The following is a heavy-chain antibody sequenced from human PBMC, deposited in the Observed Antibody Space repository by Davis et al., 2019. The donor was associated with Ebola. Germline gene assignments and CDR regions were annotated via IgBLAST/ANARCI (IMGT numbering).Heavy chain of an antibody. CDR1: GFPFGNYH. V-gene: IGHV3-48*02. CDR3: ARETTITSKSDL. CDR2: ISTSGTST. D-gene: IGHD4-11*01. Sequence: PGGSLRLSCAASGFPFGNYHMNWVRQAPGKGLEWLSYISTSGTSTYYADSVRGRFTVSRDNARNSLFLQMDDLRDKDTAVYFCARETTITSKSDLWGQGTLVTVSS. J-gene: IGHJ5*02.